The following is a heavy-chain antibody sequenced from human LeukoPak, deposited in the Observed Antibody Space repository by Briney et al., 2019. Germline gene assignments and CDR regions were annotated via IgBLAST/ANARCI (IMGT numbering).Heavy chain of an antibody. Sequence: ASVKVSCKASGYTFTGYYMHWVRQAPGQGLEWMGWINPNSGGTNYAQKFQGRVTMTRDTSISTAYMELSRLRSDDTAVYYCARADSSGHFAGYYFDYWGQGTLVTVSS. CDR1: GYTFTGYY. J-gene: IGHJ4*02. CDR3: ARADSSGHFAGYYFDY. CDR2: INPNSGGT. V-gene: IGHV1-2*02. D-gene: IGHD3-22*01.